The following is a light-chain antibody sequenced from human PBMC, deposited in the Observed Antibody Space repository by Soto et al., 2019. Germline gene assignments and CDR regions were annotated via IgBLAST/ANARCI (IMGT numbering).Light chain of an antibody. CDR2: EVS. CDR3: SSYASGSTHF. V-gene: IGLV2-23*02. CDR1: SSDVGTYNL. Sequence: QSVLTQPASVSGSPGQSITISCTGSSSDVGTYNLVSWYQQHPGKAPKLMIYEVSKRPSGVSDRFSGSKSGNTASLTISGLQADDEAYYYFSSYASGSTHFFGTGTKLTVL. J-gene: IGLJ1*01.